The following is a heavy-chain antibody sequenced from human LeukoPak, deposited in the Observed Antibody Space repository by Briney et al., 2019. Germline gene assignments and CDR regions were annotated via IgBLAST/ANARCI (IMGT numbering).Heavy chain of an antibody. V-gene: IGHV1-69*04. D-gene: IGHD2-15*01. J-gene: IGHJ4*02. Sequence: SVKVSCKASGGTFSSYAISWVRQAPGQGLEWMGRIIPILGIANYAQKFQGRVTITADESTSTAYMELSSLRSEDTAVYYCARDLTSVYCSGGSCYSATNFDYWGQGTLVTVSS. CDR3: ARDLTSVYCSGGSCYSATNFDY. CDR2: IIPILGIA. CDR1: GGTFSSYA.